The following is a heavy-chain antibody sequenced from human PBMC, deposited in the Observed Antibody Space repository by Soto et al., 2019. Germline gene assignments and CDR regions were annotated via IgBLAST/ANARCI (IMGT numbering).Heavy chain of an antibody. CDR3: ARDRLGIAAGDFDL. V-gene: IGHV3-21*01. CDR2: ISSGRPDI. CDR1: GFSFDTYN. D-gene: IGHD6-19*01. J-gene: IGHJ4*02. Sequence: SGGSRRLSCAASGFSFDTYNMNWVRQAPGKGLEWVSSISSGRPDIFYADSVRGRFTISRDDAKKSLFLQMNSLRADDTAVYYCARDRLGIAAGDFDLWGQGTLVTVSS.